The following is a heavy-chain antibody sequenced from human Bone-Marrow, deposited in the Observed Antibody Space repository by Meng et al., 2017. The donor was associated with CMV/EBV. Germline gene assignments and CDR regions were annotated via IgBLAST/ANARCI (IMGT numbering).Heavy chain of an antibody. J-gene: IGHJ6*02. CDR3: ARGGAGTDGMDV. CDR1: GFTFSSYT. V-gene: IGHV3-48*04. Sequence: GESLKISCAASGFTFSSYTVNWVRQAPGKGLEWVSYISNSGSAKYYADSLRGRFTISRDNAKNSLYLQMNSLRAEDTAVYYCARGGAGTDGMDVWGQGTTVTVSS. CDR2: ISNSGSAK. D-gene: IGHD6-13*01.